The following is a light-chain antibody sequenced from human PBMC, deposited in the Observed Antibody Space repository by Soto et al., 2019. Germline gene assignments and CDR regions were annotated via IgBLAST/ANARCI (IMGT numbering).Light chain of an antibody. CDR3: ERYSSVPV. CDR2: AAS. CDR1: QGIRNF. Sequence: DIQMTQSPTSLSASVGDRVTITYRASQGIRNFVAWYQQKPGKAPKLLIYAASTLQSGVTSRFSGSGSGTAFTLTVNRLEHEDVAATSCERYSSVPVFGPGTKVEIQ. J-gene: IGKJ3*01. V-gene: IGKV1-27*01.